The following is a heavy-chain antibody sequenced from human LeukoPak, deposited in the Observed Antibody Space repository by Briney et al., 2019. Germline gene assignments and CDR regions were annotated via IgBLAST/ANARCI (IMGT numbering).Heavy chain of an antibody. CDR2: ISWDGGST. V-gene: IGHV3-43D*03. J-gene: IGHJ4*02. CDR3: AKELGLGYCSSTSCYTFDY. D-gene: IGHD2-2*01. CDR1: GFTFDDYA. Sequence: GGSLRLPCAASGFTFDDYAMHWVRQAPGKGLEWVSLISWDGGSTYYADSVKGRFTISRDNSKNSLYLQMNSLRAEDTALYYCAKELGLGYCSSTSCYTFDYWGQGTLVTVSS.